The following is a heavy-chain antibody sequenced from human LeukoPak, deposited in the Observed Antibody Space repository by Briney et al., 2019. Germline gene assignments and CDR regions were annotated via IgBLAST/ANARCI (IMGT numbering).Heavy chain of an antibody. J-gene: IGHJ4*02. V-gene: IGHV3-48*03. CDR2: MSSTGTTI. D-gene: IGHD5-18*01. CDR3: ARVGRYGVDY. Sequence: GGSLRLSCAASGFTFSSFEMNWVRQAPGRGLAWISYMSSTGTTIYYADSVKGRFTISRDNAKNSLYLQMNSLRVEDTAVYYCARVGRYGVDYWGQGTLVTVSS. CDR1: GFTFSSFE.